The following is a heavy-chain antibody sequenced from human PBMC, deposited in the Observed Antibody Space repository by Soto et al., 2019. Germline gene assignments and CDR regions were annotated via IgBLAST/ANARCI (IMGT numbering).Heavy chain of an antibody. Sequence: QVQLVQSGAEVKKPGASVKVSCKASGYTFTSYYMHWVRQAPGQGLEWMGIINPSGGSTSYAQKFQGRVTMTRDMSTSTVYMELSSLRSEDTAVYYCARDSLRVAGYQHWGQGTLVTVSS. J-gene: IGHJ1*01. V-gene: IGHV1-46*01. D-gene: IGHD6-19*01. CDR2: INPSGGST. CDR1: GYTFTSYY. CDR3: ARDSLRVAGYQH.